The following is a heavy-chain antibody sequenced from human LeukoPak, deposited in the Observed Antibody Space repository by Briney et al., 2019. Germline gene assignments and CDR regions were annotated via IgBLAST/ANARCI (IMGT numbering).Heavy chain of an antibody. CDR3: AYITLRYCSSTSCYASDY. CDR1: GFTFTSYD. Sequence: ASVKVSCTASGFTFTSYDMHWVRQAPGQGLEWMGWINPNSGGTNYAQKFQGRVTMTRYTSSSTAYMELSRLRSDDTAVYYCAYITLRYCSSTSCYASDYWGQGTLVTVSS. J-gene: IGHJ4*02. D-gene: IGHD2-2*01. CDR2: INPNSGGT. V-gene: IGHV1-2*02.